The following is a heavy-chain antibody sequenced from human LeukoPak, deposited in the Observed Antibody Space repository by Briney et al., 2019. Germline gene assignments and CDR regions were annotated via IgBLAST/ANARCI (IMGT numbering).Heavy chain of an antibody. J-gene: IGHJ6*03. D-gene: IGHD6-19*01. CDR2: ISSSNSYI. V-gene: IGHV3-21*01. Sequence: GGSLRLSCAASGFTFSSYSMNWVRQAPGKGLEWVSSISSSNSYIYYADSVKGRFTISRDNSKNTLYLQMNSLRAEDTAVYYCAKDQGSSGWDYYYYYMDVWGKGTTVTVSS. CDR1: GFTFSSYS. CDR3: AKDQGSSGWDYYYYYMDV.